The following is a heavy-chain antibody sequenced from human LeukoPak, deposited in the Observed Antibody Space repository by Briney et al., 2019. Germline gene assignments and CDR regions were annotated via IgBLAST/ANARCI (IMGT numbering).Heavy chain of an antibody. CDR2: INSGSTYT. V-gene: IGHV3-21*01. Sequence: GGSLRLSCSASGFAFSSYNMNWVRQAPGKGLEWVSSINSGSTYTYYGDSVKGRFAISRDNGNKSLYLLMNSLRAEDTAVYFCAGVEATNGRHYYYYSMDVWGKGTTVTVSS. J-gene: IGHJ6*03. CDR1: GFAFSSYN. D-gene: IGHD2-15*01. CDR3: AGVEATNGRHYYYYSMDV.